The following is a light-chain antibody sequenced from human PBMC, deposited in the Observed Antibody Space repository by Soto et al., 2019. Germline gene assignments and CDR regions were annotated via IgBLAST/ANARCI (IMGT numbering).Light chain of an antibody. V-gene: IGKV1D-16*01. CDR2: AAS. J-gene: IGKJ1*01. Sequence: DIQMTQSPSSVSASVGDRVTITCRASQGISSWLAWYQQKPGKAPKLLIYAASSLQSGVPSRFSGSGSATDFTLTIRGLQPDDFATYYCKQYNSYRWTFGQGTKVDIK. CDR1: QGISSW. CDR3: KQYNSYRWT.